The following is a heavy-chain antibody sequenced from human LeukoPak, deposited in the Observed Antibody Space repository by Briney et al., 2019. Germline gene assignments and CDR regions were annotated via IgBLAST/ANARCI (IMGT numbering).Heavy chain of an antibody. D-gene: IGHD7-27*01. CDR3: ATDRATGDGDY. V-gene: IGHV1-18*01. CDR1: GYTFTSYG. CDR2: ISAYNGNT. Sequence: GASVKVSCKASGYTFTSYGISRVRQAPGQGLEWMGWISAYNGNTNYAQKLQGRVTMTTDTSTDTAYMELSSLRSEDTAVYYCATDRATGDGDYWGQGTLVTVSS. J-gene: IGHJ4*02.